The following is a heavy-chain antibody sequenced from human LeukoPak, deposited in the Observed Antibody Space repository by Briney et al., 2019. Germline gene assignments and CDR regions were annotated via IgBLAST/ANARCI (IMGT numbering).Heavy chain of an antibody. CDR3: AKSLGYCSSTSCYGNDY. CDR2: MSFDGSHT. D-gene: IGHD2-2*01. V-gene: IGHV3-30*18. CDR1: GFTFSSYG. Sequence: PGGSLRLSCAASGFTFSSYGMHWVRQAPGKGLEWVAVMSFDGSHTYYADSVKGRFTISRDNSKNTLYLQMNSLRAEDTAVYYCAKSLGYCSSTSCYGNDYWGQGTLVTVSS. J-gene: IGHJ4*02.